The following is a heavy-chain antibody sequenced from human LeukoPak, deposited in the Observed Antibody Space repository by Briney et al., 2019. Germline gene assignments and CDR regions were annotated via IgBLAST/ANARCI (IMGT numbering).Heavy chain of an antibody. D-gene: IGHD3-10*01. Sequence: PAETLSLTCTVSGGSISSSDYYWGWVPHPPGKGLEWIGNIYYSGSSYSSPPLKRLVTIHSHSPKNQFSVKIPFVAAAHTAVYYCVRVGDAYGQVGNWFDPWGQGVLVTVSS. CDR1: GGSISSSDYY. V-gene: IGHV4-39*01. CDR3: VRVGDAYGQVGNWFDP. J-gene: IGHJ5*02. CDR2: IYYSGSS.